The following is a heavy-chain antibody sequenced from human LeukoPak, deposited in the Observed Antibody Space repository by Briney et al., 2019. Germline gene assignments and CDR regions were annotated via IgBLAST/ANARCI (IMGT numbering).Heavy chain of an antibody. D-gene: IGHD6-13*01. Sequence: GASVRVSYKASGYTFTRYDINWVRQATGQGREWMGWMNPNSGNTGYAQKFQGRVTMTRNTSITTAYMELSSLRSEDTAVYYCAIYSSSWSFDYWGQGTLVTVSS. CDR1: GYTFTRYD. CDR3: AIYSSSWSFDY. CDR2: MNPNSGNT. V-gene: IGHV1-8*01. J-gene: IGHJ4*02.